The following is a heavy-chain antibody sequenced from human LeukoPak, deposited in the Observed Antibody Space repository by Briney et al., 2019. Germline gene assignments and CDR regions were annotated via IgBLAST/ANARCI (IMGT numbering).Heavy chain of an antibody. V-gene: IGHV1-2*04. CDR3: ARSVWFGELLPYYYYYGMDV. CDR2: INPNSGGT. D-gene: IGHD3-10*01. Sequence: ASVKVSCKASGYTFTSYDINWVRQAPGQGLEWMGWINPNSGGTNYAQKFQGWVTMTRDTSISTAYMELSSLRSDDTAVYYCARSVWFGELLPYYYYYGMDVWGQGTTVTVSS. CDR1: GYTFTSYD. J-gene: IGHJ6*02.